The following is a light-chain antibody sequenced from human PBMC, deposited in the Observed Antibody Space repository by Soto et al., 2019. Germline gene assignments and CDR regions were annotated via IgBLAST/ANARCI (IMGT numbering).Light chain of an antibody. Sequence: ESQMTQSPATLSASVGDTVTITCRTSQSISSWLAWYQQKPGKAPKILIYKASILQSGVPSRFSGSGSGTEFTLTIRSLQPDDFATYYCQQYESYPVTFGGGTKVDI. CDR1: QSISSW. J-gene: IGKJ4*01. CDR3: QQYESYPVT. CDR2: KAS. V-gene: IGKV1-5*03.